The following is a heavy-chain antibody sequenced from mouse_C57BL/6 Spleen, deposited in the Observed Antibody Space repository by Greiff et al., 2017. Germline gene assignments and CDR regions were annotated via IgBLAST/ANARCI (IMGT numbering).Heavy chain of an antibody. V-gene: IGHV1-80*01. CDR3: ARSSLYGTTRGFDY. D-gene: IGHD1-1*01. CDR2: IYPGDGDT. Sequence: VQLVESGAELVKPGASVKISCKASGYAFSSYWMNWVKQRPGKGLEWIGQIYPGDGDTNYNGKFKGKATLTADKSSSTAYMQLSSLTSEDSAVYFCARSSLYGTTRGFDYWGQGTTLTVSS. CDR1: GYAFSSYW. J-gene: IGHJ2*01.